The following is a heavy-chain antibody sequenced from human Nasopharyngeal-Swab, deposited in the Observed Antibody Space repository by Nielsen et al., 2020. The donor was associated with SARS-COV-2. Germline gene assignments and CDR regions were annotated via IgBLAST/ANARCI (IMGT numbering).Heavy chain of an antibody. V-gene: IGHV3-21*01. D-gene: IGHD6-13*01. CDR1: GFTFSSYS. Sequence: GESLKISCAASGFTFSSYSMNLVRQAPGTGLEWVSSISDSSSFIYYADSVKGRFTISRDNAKNSLYLQMNRLRAEDTAVYYCARGGYSRPSWGQGTLVTVSS. CDR3: ARGGYSRPS. J-gene: IGHJ4*02. CDR2: ISDSSSFI.